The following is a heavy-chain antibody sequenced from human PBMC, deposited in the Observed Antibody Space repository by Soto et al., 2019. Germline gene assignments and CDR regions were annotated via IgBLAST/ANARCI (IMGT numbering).Heavy chain of an antibody. CDR2: IRSDIYDGTG. CDR3: SRVSPDCGDGSSYPLN. CDR1: GFTFRDYA. V-gene: IGHV3-49*03. Sequence: GGSLRRSCLASGFTFRDYAISWFRQAPLQVLQLVSCIRSDIYDGTGEYAASARGGFTISRDDREAIAYLQMISLKPEDTVVYXCSRVSPDCGDGSSYPLNWGQGTLVTVSS. D-gene: IGHD2-21*01. J-gene: IGHJ4*02.